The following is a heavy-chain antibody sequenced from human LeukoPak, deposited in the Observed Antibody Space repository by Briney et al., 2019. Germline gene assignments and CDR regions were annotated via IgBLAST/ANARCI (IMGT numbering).Heavy chain of an antibody. J-gene: IGHJ4*02. CDR2: ISYDGSNK. Sequence: GRSLRLSCAASGFTFSSYAMHWVRQAPGKGLEWVAVISYDGSNKYYVDSVKGRFTISRDNSSNTLYLQMNSLRAEDTDVYYCARGNYYGSGSYQPPFDYWGQGTLVTVSS. CDR1: GFTFSSYA. V-gene: IGHV3-30*04. D-gene: IGHD3-10*01. CDR3: ARGNYYGSGSYQPPFDY.